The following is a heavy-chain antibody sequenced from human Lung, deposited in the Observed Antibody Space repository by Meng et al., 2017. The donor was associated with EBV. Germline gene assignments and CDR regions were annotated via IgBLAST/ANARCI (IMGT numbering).Heavy chain of an antibody. J-gene: IGHJ4*02. CDR3: ARAVDTGYFDY. Sequence: QVQLQQWGAGLLKPSGPLSLTCAVYGGSFSGYYWSWIRQPPGKGLEWIGEINHSGSTNYNPSLKSRVTISVDTSKNQFSLKLSSVTAADTAVYYCARAVDTGYFDYWGQGTLVTVSS. CDR1: GGSFSGYY. D-gene: IGHD5-18*01. CDR2: INHSGST. V-gene: IGHV4-34*01.